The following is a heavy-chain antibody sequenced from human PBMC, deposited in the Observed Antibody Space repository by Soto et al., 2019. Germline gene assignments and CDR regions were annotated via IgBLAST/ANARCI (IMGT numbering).Heavy chain of an antibody. CDR1: GFTFSSYG. CDR3: ARDKPYQLPEYYFYY. CDR2: IWYDGSNK. V-gene: IGHV3-33*01. D-gene: IGHD2-2*01. Sequence: GGSLRLSCAASGFTFSSYGMHWVRQAPGKGLEWVAVIWYDGSNKYYADSVKGRFTISRDNSKNTLYLQMNSLRAEDTAVYYCARDKPYQLPEYYFYYWGQGTLVTVSS. J-gene: IGHJ4*02.